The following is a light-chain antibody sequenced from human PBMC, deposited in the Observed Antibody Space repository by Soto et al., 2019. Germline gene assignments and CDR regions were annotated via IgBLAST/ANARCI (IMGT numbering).Light chain of an antibody. V-gene: IGKV3-11*01. CDR3: QQRRNWPSIT. J-gene: IGKJ5*01. CDR1: QSVSTY. CDR2: DAS. Sequence: EKVLWQSPSTLYMSPGESATLSCRASQSVSTYLAWYQQKPGQAPRLLIYDASIRVTGIPARFRGSGSGTDFTLTISSLEPDDFAVYYCQQRRNWPSITFGQGTRLEI.